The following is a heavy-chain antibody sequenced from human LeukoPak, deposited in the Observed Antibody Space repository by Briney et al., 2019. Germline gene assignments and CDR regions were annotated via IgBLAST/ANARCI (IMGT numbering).Heavy chain of an antibody. V-gene: IGHV1-46*01. CDR1: GYTFTSYY. CDR2: INPSGGST. J-gene: IGHJ4*02. D-gene: IGHD2-2*01. Sequence: ASVKVSCKASGYTFTSYYMHWVRQAPGQGLEWMGVINPSGGSTSYAQKFQGRVTMTRDTSTSTVYMELSSLRSEDTAVYYCARGYCSSTSCYPFDYWGQGTLVTVSS. CDR3: ARGYCSSTSCYPFDY.